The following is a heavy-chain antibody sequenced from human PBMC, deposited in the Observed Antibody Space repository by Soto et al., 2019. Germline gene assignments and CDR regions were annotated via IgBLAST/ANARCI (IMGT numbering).Heavy chain of an antibody. D-gene: IGHD5-18*01. CDR2: ISGSGGST. CDR3: ARDFGYNYGYDAFDI. Sequence: GGSLRLSFAASGFTFSSYAMSWVRQAQGKGLEWVSGISGSGGSTYYVDSVKGRFTISRDNSKNTLYLQMNSLRAEDTAVYYCARDFGYNYGYDAFDIWGQGTMVTVS. V-gene: IGHV3-23*01. CDR1: GFTFSSYA. J-gene: IGHJ3*02.